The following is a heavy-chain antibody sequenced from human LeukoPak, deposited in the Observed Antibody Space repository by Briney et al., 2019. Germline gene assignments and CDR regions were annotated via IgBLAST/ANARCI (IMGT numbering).Heavy chain of an antibody. CDR2: INSDGSWT. Sequence: GGSLRLSCAASGNYWMHWVRQAPGKGLVWVSHINSDGSWTSYADSVKGRFTISKDNAKNTLYLQMNSLRAEDTAVYYCARGPLAYYYDSSGGFDYWGQGTLVTVSS. CDR3: ARGPLAYYYDSSGGFDY. V-gene: IGHV3-74*01. CDR1: GNYW. J-gene: IGHJ4*02. D-gene: IGHD3-22*01.